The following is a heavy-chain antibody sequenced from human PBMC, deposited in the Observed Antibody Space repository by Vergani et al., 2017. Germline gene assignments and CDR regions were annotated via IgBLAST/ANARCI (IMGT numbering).Heavy chain of an antibody. CDR2: INPNSGGT. CDR1: GYTFTDYF. D-gene: IGHD2-2*01. J-gene: IGHJ4*02. Sequence: QVQLVQSGAEVKKPGASVKVSCKASGYTFTDYFMHWVRQAPGQGLEWMGWINPNSGGTNYAQKFQGRVTMTRDTSISTAYMELSKLRSDDTAVYYCARVGTSSNRDYFDYWVQGTLVTVSS. CDR3: ARVGTSSNRDYFDY. V-gene: IGHV1-2*02.